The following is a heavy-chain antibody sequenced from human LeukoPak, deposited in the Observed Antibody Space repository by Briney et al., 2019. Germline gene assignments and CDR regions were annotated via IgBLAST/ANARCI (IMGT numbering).Heavy chain of an antibody. J-gene: IGHJ6*03. Sequence: GGSLRLSCAASGFTFNRNAMNWVRQVPGKGLEWVSVITGSGVTTYYADSVKGRFTISRDNSRNTLYLQMNGLRAEDTAVYYCATRSGYTGSSYLVSDFYYYYMDVWGKGTTVTVSS. V-gene: IGHV3-23*01. CDR2: ITGSGVTT. D-gene: IGHD6-6*01. CDR1: GFTFNRNA. CDR3: ATRSGYTGSSYLVSDFYYYYMDV.